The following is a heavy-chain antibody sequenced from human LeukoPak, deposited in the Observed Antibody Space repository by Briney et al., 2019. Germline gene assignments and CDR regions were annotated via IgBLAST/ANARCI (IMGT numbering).Heavy chain of an antibody. V-gene: IGHV3-33*01. CDR3: ARDRYSSGWYGSITTYYYYYGMDV. D-gene: IGHD6-13*01. CDR2: IWYDGSNK. Sequence: GGSLRLSCAASGFTFSSYGMHWVRQAPGKGLEWVAVIWYDGSNKYYADSVKARFAISRDNSKNTLYLQMNSLRAEDTAVYYCARDRYSSGWYGSITTYYYYYGMDVWGQGTTVTVSS. J-gene: IGHJ6*02. CDR1: GFTFSSYG.